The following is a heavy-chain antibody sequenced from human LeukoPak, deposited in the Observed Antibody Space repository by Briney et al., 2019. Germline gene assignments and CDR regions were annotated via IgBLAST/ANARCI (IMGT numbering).Heavy chain of an antibody. Sequence: GESLKISCKGSGYSFTTHWIGWVRQLPGKGLEWMGLIFPGDSETIYSPSLQGQVTISAAKSINTAYLRWSSLKASDTAMYYCATSESQTRFDYWGQGTLVTVSS. CDR1: GYSFTTHW. J-gene: IGHJ4*02. CDR3: ATSESQTRFDY. CDR2: IFPGDSET. D-gene: IGHD1/OR15-1a*01. V-gene: IGHV5-51*01.